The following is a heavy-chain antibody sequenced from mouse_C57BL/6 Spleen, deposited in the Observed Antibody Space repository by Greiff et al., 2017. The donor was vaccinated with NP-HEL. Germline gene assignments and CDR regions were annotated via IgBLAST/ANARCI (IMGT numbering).Heavy chain of an antibody. D-gene: IGHD2-1*01. V-gene: IGHV1-50*01. J-gene: IGHJ3*01. Sequence: QVQLQQSGAELVKPGASVKLSCKASGYTFTSYWMQWVKQRPGQGLEWIGEIDPSDSYTNYNQKFKGKATLTVDTSSSTAYMQLSSLTSEDSAVYYCARVYYGNPAWFAYWGQGTLVTVSA. CDR3: ARVYYGNPAWFAY. CDR1: GYTFTSYW. CDR2: IDPSDSYT.